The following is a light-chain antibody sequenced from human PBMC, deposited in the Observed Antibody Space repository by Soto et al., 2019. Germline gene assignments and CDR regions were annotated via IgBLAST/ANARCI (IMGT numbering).Light chain of an antibody. J-gene: IGKJ1*01. CDR3: QPYYYWPPWT. CDR1: QSVSRN. Sequence: EIVMTQSPATLSVSPWERATLFCRSSQSVSRNLAWHQQKPGQAPRLLIYGVSTRATGVPARFSGSGSGTEFTLTISSLQSEDFAVYYCQPYYYWPPWTFGQGTKVDIK. CDR2: GVS. V-gene: IGKV3-15*01.